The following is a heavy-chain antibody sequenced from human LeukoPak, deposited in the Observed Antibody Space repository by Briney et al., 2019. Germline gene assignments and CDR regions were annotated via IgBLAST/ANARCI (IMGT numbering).Heavy chain of an antibody. D-gene: IGHD6-19*01. CDR3: ARRDGYSSGWDYDY. J-gene: IGHJ4*02. CDR1: GFTFGKYW. Sequence: PGGSLRLSCVASGFTFGKYWMSWVRQAPGKGLEWVANIKLDGSEKNYVDSVKGRFTISRDNTKNSLYLQMNSLRAEDTAVFYCARRDGYSSGWDYDYWGQGTLVTVSS. V-gene: IGHV3-7*03. CDR2: IKLDGSEK.